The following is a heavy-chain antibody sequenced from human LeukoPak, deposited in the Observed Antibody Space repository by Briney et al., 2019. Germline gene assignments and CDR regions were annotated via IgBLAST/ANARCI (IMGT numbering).Heavy chain of an antibody. D-gene: IGHD5-12*01. J-gene: IGHJ4*02. CDR1: GFTFSGCS. V-gene: IGHV3-21*06. Sequence: GGSLRLSCAASGFTFSGCSMNWVRQAPGKGLELVSALSRSSTYIYYVDSVKGRFTISRDNAKNSLYLQMNSLRAEDTAIYFCARVRRRSRAYDYSDYWGQGTLVSVSA. CDR3: ARVRRRSRAYDYSDY. CDR2: LSRSSTYI.